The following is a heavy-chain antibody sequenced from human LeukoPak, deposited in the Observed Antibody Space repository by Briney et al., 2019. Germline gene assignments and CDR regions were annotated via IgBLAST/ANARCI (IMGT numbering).Heavy chain of an antibody. J-gene: IGHJ4*02. CDR3: VCAAAGPHWTYFDY. Sequence: GGSLRLSCAASGLTFSSYWMSWVRQAPGKGLEWVANINQDGSEKYYVDSVKGRFTVSRDNAKNSLYLQMNSLRDEDTAVYYCVCAAAGPHWTYFDYWGQGTLVTVSP. CDR2: INQDGSEK. D-gene: IGHD6-13*01. CDR1: GLTFSSYW. V-gene: IGHV3-7*01.